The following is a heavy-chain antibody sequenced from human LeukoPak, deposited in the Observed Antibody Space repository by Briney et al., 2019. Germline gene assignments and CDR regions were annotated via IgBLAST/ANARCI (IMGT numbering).Heavy chain of an antibody. Sequence: SETLSLTCTVSGDSISSDDNYWSWIRQPAGKGLEWIGHIFSSGSTNYNPSLKSRVSISVDTSKNQFSLKLSSLTAADTAVYYCARERDFRGYSYGYSSNYRYYYYMDVWGIGTTVTISS. V-gene: IGHV4-61*09. D-gene: IGHD5-18*01. CDR1: GDSISSDDNY. CDR3: ARERDFRGYSYGYSSNYRYYYYMDV. J-gene: IGHJ6*03. CDR2: IFSSGST.